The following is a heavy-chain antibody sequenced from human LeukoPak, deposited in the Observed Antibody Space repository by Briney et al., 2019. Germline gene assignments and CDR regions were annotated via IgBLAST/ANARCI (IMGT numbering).Heavy chain of an antibody. CDR2: ISGSGGST. CDR3: ARDRRSGSYASDMVFDI. Sequence: GGSLRLSCAASGFTFSSYAMSWVRQAPGKGLEWVSAISGSGGSTYYADSVKGRFTISRDNSRNTLYLLMNSLRAEDTAVYYCARDRRSGSYASDMVFDIWGQGTMVTVSS. J-gene: IGHJ3*02. D-gene: IGHD1-26*01. V-gene: IGHV3-23*01. CDR1: GFTFSSYA.